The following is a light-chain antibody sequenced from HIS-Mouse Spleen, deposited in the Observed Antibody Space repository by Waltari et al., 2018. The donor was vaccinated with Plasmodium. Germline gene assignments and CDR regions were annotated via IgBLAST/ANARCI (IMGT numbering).Light chain of an antibody. V-gene: IGKV1-12*02. CDR2: AAS. CDR3: QQANSFPWP. Sequence: DIQMIQSPSSVSASLGDSFTSTCRASQGIRSWLAWYQQKPGKAPKLLIYAASSLQSGVPSRFSGSGSGTDFTLTISSLQPEDFATYYCQQANSFPWPFGQGTKVEIK. CDR1: QGIRSW. J-gene: IGKJ1*01.